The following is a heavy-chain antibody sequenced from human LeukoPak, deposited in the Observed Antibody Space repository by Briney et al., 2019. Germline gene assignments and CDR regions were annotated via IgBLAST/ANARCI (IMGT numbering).Heavy chain of an antibody. J-gene: IGHJ4*02. CDR1: GGSISSYY. Sequence: PSETLSLTCIVSGGSISSYYWSWIRQPPGKGLEWIGYIHYSGITNYNPSLKSRVTISVDTSKNQFSLKLSSVTAADTAVYYCARVRLAYGSGSCDYFDYWGQGTLVTISS. CDR2: IHYSGIT. V-gene: IGHV4-59*01. CDR3: ARVRLAYGSGSCDYFDY. D-gene: IGHD3-10*01.